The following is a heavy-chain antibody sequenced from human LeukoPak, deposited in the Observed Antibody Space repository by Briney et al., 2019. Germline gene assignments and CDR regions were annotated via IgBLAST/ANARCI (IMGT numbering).Heavy chain of an antibody. D-gene: IGHD6-6*01. Sequence: PSETLSLTCTVSGGSISSYYWSWIRQAPGRGLEWIGYIYYSGSTNYNPSLKRRVTISVDTSKNQFALKLSSVTAADTAVYYCARHGKGSSNYYYMDVWGKGTTVTVSS. CDR2: IYYSGST. CDR1: GGSISSYY. CDR3: ARHGKGSSNYYYMDV. J-gene: IGHJ6*03. V-gene: IGHV4-59*08.